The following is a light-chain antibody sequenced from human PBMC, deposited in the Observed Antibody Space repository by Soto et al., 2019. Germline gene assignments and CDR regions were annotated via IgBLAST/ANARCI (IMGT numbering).Light chain of an antibody. CDR3: QQYNVWPLIT. V-gene: IGKV3-15*01. CDR1: QSVSSN. CDR2: GAS. Sequence: EIVMTQSPATLSVSPGERATLSCRASQSVSSNLAWYQQRPGQAPRVLIFGASTRAIGIPARFSGSGSGTEFTLTISRLQSEDFAVYYCQQYNVWPLITFGQGTRLEIK. J-gene: IGKJ5*01.